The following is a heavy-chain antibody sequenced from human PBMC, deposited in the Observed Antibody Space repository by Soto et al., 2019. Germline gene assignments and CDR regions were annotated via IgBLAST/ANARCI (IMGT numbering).Heavy chain of an antibody. J-gene: IGHJ6*02. D-gene: IGHD4-4*01. CDR3: AREIHDYSNYYYYGMDV. CDR1: GFTFSSYA. CDR2: ISYDGSNK. Sequence: GGSLRLSCAASGFTFSSYAMHWVRQAPGKGLEWVAVISYDGSNKYYADSVKGRFTISRDNSKNTLYLQMNSLRAEDTAVYYCAREIHDYSNYYYYGMDVWGQGTTVTVSS. V-gene: IGHV3-30*04.